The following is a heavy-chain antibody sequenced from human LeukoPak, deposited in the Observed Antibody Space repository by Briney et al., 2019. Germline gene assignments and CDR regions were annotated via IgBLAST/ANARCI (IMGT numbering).Heavy chain of an antibody. D-gene: IGHD5-12*01. CDR2: VYHSGSI. CDR3: VSSYGGYVLDF. Sequence: SETLSLTCNVSGGSISSYSWNWIRQSPGKGLEWIGRVYHSGSINYNPSLKSRVTLSVDTSKNQFSLRLSSVTAADTAVYYCVSSYGGYVLDFWGQGTLVIVSS. V-gene: IGHV4-59*01. J-gene: IGHJ4*02. CDR1: GGSISSYS.